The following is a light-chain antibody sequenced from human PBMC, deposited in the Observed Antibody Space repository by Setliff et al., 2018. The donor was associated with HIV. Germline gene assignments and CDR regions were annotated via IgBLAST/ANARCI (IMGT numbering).Light chain of an antibody. J-gene: IGLJ1*01. CDR2: DVS. CDR3: SSYTGRSTLV. Sequence: QSALTQPASVSGSPGQSFTISCTGISSDVGNYNYVSWYQEHPGKAPKLMIYDVSKRPSGVSNRFSGSKSGNTASLTISGLQAEDEADYHCSSYTGRSTLVFGTGTKVTVL. V-gene: IGLV2-14*01. CDR1: SSDVGNYNY.